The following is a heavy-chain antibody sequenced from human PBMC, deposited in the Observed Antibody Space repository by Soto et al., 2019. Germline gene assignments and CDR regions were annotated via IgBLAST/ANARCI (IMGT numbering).Heavy chain of an antibody. CDR3: ARARGGDRYYYYGMDV. J-gene: IGHJ6*02. CDR1: GFTVSSYG. V-gene: IGHV3-33*01. Sequence: QVQLVESGGGVVQPGRSLRLSCAASGFTVSSYGMHWVRQAPGKGLEWVAVIWYDGSNKYYADSVKGRFTISRDNSKNTLYLQMNSLRAEDTAVYYCARARGGDRYYYYGMDVWGQGTTVTVSS. CDR2: IWYDGSNK.